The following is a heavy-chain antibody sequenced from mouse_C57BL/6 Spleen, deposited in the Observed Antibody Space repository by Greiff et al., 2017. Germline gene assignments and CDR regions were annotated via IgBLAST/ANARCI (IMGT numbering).Heavy chain of an antibody. CDR2: IDPSDSYT. CDR1: GYTFTSYW. Sequence: VQLQQPGAELVMPGASVKLSCKASGYTFTSYWMHWVKQRPGQGLEWIGEIDPSDSYTNYNQKFKGKSTLTVDKSSSTAYMQLSSLTSEDSAVYYCARSGYYGSVYWYFDVWGTGTTVTVSS. J-gene: IGHJ1*03. D-gene: IGHD1-1*01. CDR3: ARSGYYGSVYWYFDV. V-gene: IGHV1-69*01.